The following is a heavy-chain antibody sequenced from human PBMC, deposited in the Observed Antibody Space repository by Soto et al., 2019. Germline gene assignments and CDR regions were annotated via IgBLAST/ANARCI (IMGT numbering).Heavy chain of an antibody. V-gene: IGHV4-39*01. CDR3: SSGPYNWFDP. Sequence: SETLSLTCTVSGGSISSSSYYWGWIRQPPGKGLEWIGSIYYSGSTYYNPSLKSRVTISVDTSKNQFSLKLSSVTAADTAVYSSSSGPYNWFDPWGQGTLVTVSS. J-gene: IGHJ5*02. D-gene: IGHD6-6*01. CDR2: IYYSGST. CDR1: GGSISSSSYY.